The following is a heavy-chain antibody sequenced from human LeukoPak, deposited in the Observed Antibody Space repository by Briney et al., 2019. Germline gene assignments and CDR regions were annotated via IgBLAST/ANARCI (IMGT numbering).Heavy chain of an antibody. Sequence: GASVKVSCKASGFTFTGYYIHWVRQAPGQGLEWMGYINPHSGGTNSPQKFQGRVTMTTDTSISAAYMELSSLISDDTAMYYCVREGNEPLSKNFDYWGQGTLVTVSS. CDR2: INPHSGGT. V-gene: IGHV1-2*02. J-gene: IGHJ4*02. CDR1: GFTFTGYY. D-gene: IGHD4-23*01. CDR3: VREGNEPLSKNFDY.